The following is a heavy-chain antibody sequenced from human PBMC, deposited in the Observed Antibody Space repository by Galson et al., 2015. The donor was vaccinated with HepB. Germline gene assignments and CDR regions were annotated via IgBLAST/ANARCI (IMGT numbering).Heavy chain of an antibody. CDR2: ISYDGSIK. CDR1: GFTFSSYG. D-gene: IGHD2-2*02. Sequence: SLRLSCAASGFTFSSYGMHWVRQAPGKGLEWVAVISYDGSIKYYADSVKGRFTISRDNSKNTLYLQMNSLRAEDTAVYYCAKEGRYCSSTSCYRGVVLAPNDYWGQRTLVTVSS. V-gene: IGHV3-30*18. CDR3: AKEGRYCSSTSCYRGVVLAPNDY. J-gene: IGHJ4*02.